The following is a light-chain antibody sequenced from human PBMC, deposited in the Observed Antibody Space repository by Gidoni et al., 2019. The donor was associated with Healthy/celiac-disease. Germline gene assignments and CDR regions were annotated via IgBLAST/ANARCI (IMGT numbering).Light chain of an antibody. J-gene: IGLJ2*01. CDR2: DDS. Sequence: SYVLTQPPSVSVAPGQTARITCGGNNIGSKSVHWYQKKPGQAPVLVVYDDSDQPSGIPERFSGSNSGNTATLTISRVEAGDEADYYCQVWDSSSDHVVFGGGTKLTVL. CDR3: QVWDSSSDHVV. V-gene: IGLV3-21*02. CDR1: NIGSKS.